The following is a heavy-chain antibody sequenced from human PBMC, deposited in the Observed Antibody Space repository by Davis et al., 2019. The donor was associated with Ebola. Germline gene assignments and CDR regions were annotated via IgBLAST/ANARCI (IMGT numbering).Heavy chain of an antibody. V-gene: IGHV4-59*08. CDR3: LRQKWWEQSGLVWDGMDV. D-gene: IGHD2-8*01. CDR1: GGSISTYY. J-gene: IGHJ6*02. CDR2: VHFNRTT. Sequence: PSETLSLTCTVSGGSISTYYWSWIRQPPGKGLEWIGYVHFNRTTRYNPSLRSRVTISVDTSRNQFSLKLSSVTAADTAVYYCLRQKWWEQSGLVWDGMDVWGQGTTVTVS.